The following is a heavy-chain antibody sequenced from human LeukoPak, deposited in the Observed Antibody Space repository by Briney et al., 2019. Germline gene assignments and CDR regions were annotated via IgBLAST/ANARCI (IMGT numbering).Heavy chain of an antibody. V-gene: IGHV3-23*01. J-gene: IGHJ4*02. CDR1: GFTFSSFA. D-gene: IGHD6-19*01. Sequence: GGSLRLSCAASGFTFSSFAMSWVRQAPGKGLEWVSAIRGSGGSTYYADSVKGRFTISRDNSKNTLYLQMNSLRADDTAVYYCAKESSIAVAGLPGFDYWGQGTLVTVSS. CDR3: AKESSIAVAGLPGFDY. CDR2: IRGSGGST.